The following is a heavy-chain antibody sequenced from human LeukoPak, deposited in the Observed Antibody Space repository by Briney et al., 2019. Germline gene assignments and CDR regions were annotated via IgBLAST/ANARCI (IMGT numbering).Heavy chain of an antibody. D-gene: IGHD3-10*01. J-gene: IGHJ4*02. Sequence: GGSLRLSCAASEFTFSFYWMTWVRQAPGKGLEWVANINQDGSEKYYVDSVKGRFTISRDNAKNSLYLQMNSLRAEDTAVYYCAKNPMVRGSTYDYWGQGTLVTVSS. V-gene: IGHV3-7*05. CDR1: EFTFSFYW. CDR2: INQDGSEK. CDR3: AKNPMVRGSTYDY.